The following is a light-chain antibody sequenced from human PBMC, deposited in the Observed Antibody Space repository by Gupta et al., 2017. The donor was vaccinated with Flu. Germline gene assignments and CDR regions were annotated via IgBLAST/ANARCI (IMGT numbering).Light chain of an antibody. CDR3: GAWDSSLTVV. CDR2: ETN. V-gene: IGLV1-51*02. Sequence: QSVSTKPPSLSAAPGQDVSISCSGNNSNIGKSYVSWYQQLPGTAPRLLIYETNKRPSGIPDRFSGSKSGTSATLSITGLQTGDEADYYCGAWDSSLTVVFGGGTKLTVL. CDR1: NSNIGKSY. J-gene: IGLJ3*02.